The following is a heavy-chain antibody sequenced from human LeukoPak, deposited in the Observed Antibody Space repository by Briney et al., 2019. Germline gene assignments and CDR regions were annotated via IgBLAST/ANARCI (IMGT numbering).Heavy chain of an antibody. CDR1: GGSISSYY. J-gene: IGHJ6*03. V-gene: IGHV4-38-2*02. CDR3: ARGSPDYYYMDV. CDR2: IYHSGST. Sequence: SETLSLTCTVSGGSISSYYWGWIRQPPGKGLEWIGSIYHSGSTYYNPSLKSRVTISVDTSKNQFSLKLSSVTAADTAVYYCARGSPDYYYMDVWGKGTTVTVSS.